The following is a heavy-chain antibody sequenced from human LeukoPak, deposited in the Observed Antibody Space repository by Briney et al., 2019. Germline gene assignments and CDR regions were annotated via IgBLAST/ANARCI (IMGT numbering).Heavy chain of an antibody. J-gene: IGHJ3*02. CDR3: ARVTIRDAFDI. CDR1: GGSISSGDYY. CDR2: IYYSGST. V-gene: IGHV4-30-4*01. D-gene: IGHD3-3*01. Sequence: SETLSLTCTVPGGSISSGDYYWSWIRQPPGKGLEWIGYIYYSGSTYYNPSLKSRVTISVDTSKNQFSLKLSSVTAADTAVYYCARVTIRDAFDIWGQGTMVTVSS.